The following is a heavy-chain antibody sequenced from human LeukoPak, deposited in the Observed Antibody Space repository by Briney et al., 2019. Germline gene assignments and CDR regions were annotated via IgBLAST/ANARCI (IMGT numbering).Heavy chain of an antibody. Sequence: GGSLRLSCAASGFTFSSYAMHWVRQAPGKGLEYVSVISSNGGSTYYANSVKGRFTISRDNSKNTLYLQMGSLRAEDMAVYYCAGDRNTGSWSFYWGQGTQVTVSS. V-gene: IGHV3-64*01. CDR2: ISSNGGST. CDR3: AGDRNTGSWSFY. D-gene: IGHD6-13*01. J-gene: IGHJ4*02. CDR1: GFTFSSYA.